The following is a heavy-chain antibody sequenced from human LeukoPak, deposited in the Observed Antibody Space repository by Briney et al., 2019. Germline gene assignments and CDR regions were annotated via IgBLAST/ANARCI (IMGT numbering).Heavy chain of an antibody. Sequence: GGSLRLSCAASGFTFSSYAMSWVRQAPGKGLEWVSAISGSGGRTYYADSVKGRFTISRDNSKNTVYLQMNSLRAEDTAVYYCAKDDSSSWYRSYFDYWGQGTLVAVSS. CDR2: ISGSGGRT. V-gene: IGHV3-23*01. CDR3: AKDDSSSWYRSYFDY. J-gene: IGHJ4*02. D-gene: IGHD6-13*01. CDR1: GFTFSSYA.